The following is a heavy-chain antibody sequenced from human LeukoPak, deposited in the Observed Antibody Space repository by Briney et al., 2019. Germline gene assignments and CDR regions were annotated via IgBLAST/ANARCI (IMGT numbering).Heavy chain of an antibody. CDR3: AKDVGGWEYFDY. Sequence: PGRSLRLSCAASGFTFSSYAMSWVRQAPGKGLEWVSAISGSGGSTYYADSVKGRFTISRDNSKNTLYLQMNSLRAEDTAVYYCAKDVGGWEYFDYWGQRTLVTLSS. V-gene: IGHV3-23*01. CDR2: ISGSGGST. CDR1: GFTFSSYA. J-gene: IGHJ4*02. D-gene: IGHD6-19*01.